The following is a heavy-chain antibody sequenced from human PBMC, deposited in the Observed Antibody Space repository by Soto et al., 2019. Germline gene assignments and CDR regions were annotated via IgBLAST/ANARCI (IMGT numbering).Heavy chain of an antibody. J-gene: IGHJ4*02. D-gene: IGHD3-22*01. CDR3: AKDRKRDDSSGYYFDY. Sequence: GGSLRLSCAASGFTFSSYGMHWVRQAPGKGLEWVAVISYDGSNKYYAYSVKGRFTISRDNSKNPLYLQMDSLRAEDTAVYYGAKDRKRDDSSGYYFDYWGQGTLVTVSS. CDR1: GFTFSSYG. CDR2: ISYDGSNK. V-gene: IGHV3-30*18.